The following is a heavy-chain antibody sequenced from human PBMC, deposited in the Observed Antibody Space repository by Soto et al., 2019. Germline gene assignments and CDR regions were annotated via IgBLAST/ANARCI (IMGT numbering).Heavy chain of an antibody. V-gene: IGHV3-74*01. CDR1: GFTFRSYW. CDR3: TRDIGGSGSY. CDR2: INEDGSHI. J-gene: IGHJ1*01. D-gene: IGHD3-10*01. Sequence: EVQLVESGGGLVQPGGSLRLSCAASGFTFRSYWMHWVRQAPGMGLVWVSRINEDGSHINYADSVKGRFTISRDNAKNTLYLQMDSLRAEDTEVYDCTRDIGGSGSYWGQGTLGTVSS.